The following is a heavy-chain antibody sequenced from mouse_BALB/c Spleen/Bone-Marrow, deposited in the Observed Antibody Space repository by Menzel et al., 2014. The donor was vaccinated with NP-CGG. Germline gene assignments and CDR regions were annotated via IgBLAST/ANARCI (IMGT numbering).Heavy chain of an antibody. V-gene: IGHV2-9*02. Sequence: VKLMESGPGLVAPSQSLSITCTASGFSLTSFGIHWVRPPPGKGLEWLGVIWAGGSTNYDPAFMSRLTISKDNSKSQVFLKMSSLQTDDTAMYYCATYYRYDGAYWGQGTLVTVSA. CDR2: IWAGGST. D-gene: IGHD2-14*01. J-gene: IGHJ3*01. CDR1: GFSLTSFG. CDR3: ATYYRYDGAY.